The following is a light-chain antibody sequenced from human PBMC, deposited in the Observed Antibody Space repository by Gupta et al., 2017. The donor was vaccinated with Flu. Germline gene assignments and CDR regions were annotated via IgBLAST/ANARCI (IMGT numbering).Light chain of an antibody. CDR2: ASF. Sequence: DLQLPQSPSSLSASVGDPVTITCRAGQSIVDFLNWYQQKPGKAPKLLIYASFILQSGVPSRFSGRGSGTDVALTISSLQPEDVATDYCQQSFRTPQTCGQGTKVEIK. J-gene: IGKJ1*01. CDR1: QSIVDF. V-gene: IGKV1-39*01. CDR3: QQSFRTPQT.